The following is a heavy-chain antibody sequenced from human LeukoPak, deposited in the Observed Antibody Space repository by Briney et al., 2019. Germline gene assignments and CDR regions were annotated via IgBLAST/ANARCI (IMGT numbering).Heavy chain of an antibody. V-gene: IGHV1-69*06. CDR2: IIPIFGTA. Sequence: GASVKVSCKASGGTFSSYAISWVRQAPGQGLEWMGGIIPIFGTANYAQKFQGRVTITADKSTSTAYMELSSLRSEDTAVYYCARDEGDGDYRYYYYMDVWGKGTTVTVSS. CDR3: ARDEGDGDYRYYYYMDV. D-gene: IGHD4-17*01. J-gene: IGHJ6*03. CDR1: GGTFSSYA.